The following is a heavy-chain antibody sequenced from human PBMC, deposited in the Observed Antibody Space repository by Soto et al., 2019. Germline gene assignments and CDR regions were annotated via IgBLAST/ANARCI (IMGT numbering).Heavy chain of an antibody. CDR3: ARPVEMATISRSYLFY. CDR2: IIPIFGTA. CDR1: GGTFSSYA. Sequence: QVQLVQSGAEVKKPGSSVKVSYKASGGTFSSYAINWVRQAPGQGLEWMGGIIPIFGTANYAQKFQGRVTITADESTSTAYMELSSLRSEDTAVYYCARPVEMATISRSYLFYWGQGTLVTVSS. V-gene: IGHV1-69*01. J-gene: IGHJ4*02. D-gene: IGHD5-12*01.